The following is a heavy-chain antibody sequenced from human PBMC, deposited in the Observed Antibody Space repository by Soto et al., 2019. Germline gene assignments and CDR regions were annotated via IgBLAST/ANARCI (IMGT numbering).Heavy chain of an antibody. CDR1: GFTFSSYD. D-gene: IGHD3-22*01. J-gene: IGHJ6*02. Sequence: SLRLSCAASGFTFSSYDMHWVRQATGKGLERVSAIGTAGDPYYPGSVKGRFTISRENAKNSLYLQMNSLRAGDTAVYYCARGRYYYDSSGYYFGGGGSNPGMDVWGQGTTVTVSS. CDR2: IGTAGDP. CDR3: ARGRYYYDSSGYYFGGGGSNPGMDV. V-gene: IGHV3-13*05.